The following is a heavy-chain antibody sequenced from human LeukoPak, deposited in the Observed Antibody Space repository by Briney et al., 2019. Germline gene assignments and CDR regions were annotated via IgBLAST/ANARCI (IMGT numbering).Heavy chain of an antibody. CDR1: GYTFSSYG. D-gene: IGHD6-13*01. V-gene: IGHV1-2*02. CDR3: ARKSMAAVGTFDY. CDR2: INPNTGDK. J-gene: IGHJ4*02. Sequence: ASVKVSCKASGYTFSSYGISWVRQAPGQGLEWMGWINPNTGDKRYAQKFQGRVTMTRDTSISTADLELSRLRSDDTAVYYCARKSMAAVGTFDYWGQGTLVTVSS.